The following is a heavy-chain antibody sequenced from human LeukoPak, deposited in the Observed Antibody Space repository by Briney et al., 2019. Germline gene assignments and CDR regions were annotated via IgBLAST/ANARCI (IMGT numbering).Heavy chain of an antibody. D-gene: IGHD6-13*01. J-gene: IGHJ4*02. CDR1: GGPFSGYY. V-gene: IGHV4-34*01. CDR3: ARGVIAAAGPLDY. Sequence: MTSETLSLTCAVYGGPFSGYYWSWVRQPPGKGLEWVGEINHSGSTNYNPSLKSRATISVDTSKNQFSLKLSSVTAADTAVYYCARGVIAAAGPLDYWGQGTLVTVSS. CDR2: INHSGST.